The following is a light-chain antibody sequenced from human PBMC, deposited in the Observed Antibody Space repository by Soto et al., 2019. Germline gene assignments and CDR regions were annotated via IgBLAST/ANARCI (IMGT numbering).Light chain of an antibody. V-gene: IGLV2-14*01. CDR1: SSDVGGYNY. CDR3: SSVTSSSTRV. J-gene: IGLJ3*02. Sequence: QSVLTQPASVSGSPGQSITISCTGTSSDVGGYNYVSWYQQHPGKAPKLMIYEVSNRPSGVAHRFSGSKSGNTASLTISGLQAEDEADYYCSSVTSSSTRVFGGGTKLTVL. CDR2: EVS.